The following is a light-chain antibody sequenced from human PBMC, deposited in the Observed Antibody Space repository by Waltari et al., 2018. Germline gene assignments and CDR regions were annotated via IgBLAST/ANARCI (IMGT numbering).Light chain of an antibody. Sequence: IQLTQSPSFLSASVGDRVTITCRASQGISGDLAWYQQKPGKAPKLLIYAASSLQSGVPTRFSGSASGTDFTLTISSLQPEDSATYYCQQLNSYPLTFGGGTKVESK. J-gene: IGKJ4*01. V-gene: IGKV1-9*01. CDR2: AAS. CDR3: QQLNSYPLT. CDR1: QGISGD.